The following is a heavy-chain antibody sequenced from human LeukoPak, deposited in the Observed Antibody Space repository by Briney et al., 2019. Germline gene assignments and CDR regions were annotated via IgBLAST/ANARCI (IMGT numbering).Heavy chain of an antibody. J-gene: IGHJ4*02. V-gene: IGHV3-23*01. CDR3: AKKPGYYDSSDYSYFDS. CDR2: ISASGGVT. D-gene: IGHD3-22*01. Sequence: ETLSLTCTVSGGSISSYYWSWIRQPPGKGLEWVSGISASGGVTDYVDSVEGWFTISRDNSKNTLTLQMESLRGDDTAVYYCAKKPGYYDSSDYSYFDSWGQGTLVTVSS. CDR1: GGSISSYY.